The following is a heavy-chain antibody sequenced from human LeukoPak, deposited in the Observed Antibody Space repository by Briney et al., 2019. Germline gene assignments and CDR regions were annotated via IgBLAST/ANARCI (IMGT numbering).Heavy chain of an antibody. CDR1: GGSISSSSYY. D-gene: IGHD3-3*01. CDR2: IYYSGST. V-gene: IGHV4-39*01. Sequence: SETQSLTCTVSGGSISSSSYYWGWIRQPPGKGLEWIGSIYYSGSTYYNPSLKSRVTISVDTSKNQFSLKLSSVTAADTAVYYCARRLTMENWFDPWGQGTLVTVSS. CDR3: ARRLTMENWFDP. J-gene: IGHJ5*02.